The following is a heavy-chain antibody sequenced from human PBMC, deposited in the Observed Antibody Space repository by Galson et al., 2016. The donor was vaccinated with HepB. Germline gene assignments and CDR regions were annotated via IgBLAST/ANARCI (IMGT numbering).Heavy chain of an antibody. CDR2: ISSDTINK. J-gene: IGHJ6*04. CDR1: GFTFSDYG. V-gene: IGHV3-30*18. CDR3: TKDRRYSGYHSGIFYDYYGMDV. Sequence: SLRLSCAASGFTFSDYGMHWVRQAPGKGLEWVAVISSDTINKYYAESVKGQFTISRDNSKNTLYLQMDSLRVEDTAVYYCTKDRRYSGYHSGIFYDYYGMDVWGKGTTVTVSS. D-gene: IGHD5-12*01.